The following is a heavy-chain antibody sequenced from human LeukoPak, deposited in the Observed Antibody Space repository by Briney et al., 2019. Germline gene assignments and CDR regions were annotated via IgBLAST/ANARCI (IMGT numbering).Heavy chain of an antibody. Sequence: ASVKVSCKASGYTFTSHDVNWRRQATGQGLGWLGWMNPNSGHTGFAQKFQGRVTMTRDTSTSTAYMELSSLRSEDTAMYYCAMYHYDSSGPYVGAFDIWGQGTMVTVSS. J-gene: IGHJ3*02. CDR2: MNPNSGHT. D-gene: IGHD3-22*01. CDR3: AMYHYDSSGPYVGAFDI. CDR1: GYTFTSHD. V-gene: IGHV1-8*01.